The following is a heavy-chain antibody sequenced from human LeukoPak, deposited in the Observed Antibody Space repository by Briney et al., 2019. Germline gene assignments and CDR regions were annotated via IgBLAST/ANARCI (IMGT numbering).Heavy chain of an antibody. CDR1: EFTFSNYA. V-gene: IGHV3-23*01. J-gene: IGHJ4*02. CDR3: ARDGGIYYFDS. Sequence: QSGGSLRLSCAASEFTFSNYAMSWVRQAPGKGLEWVSAVSGSGGSTYYADSVKGRFTISRDNSRNTLDLQMNSLKTEDTAVYYCARDGGIYYFDSWGQGTLVTVSS. CDR2: VSGSGGST. D-gene: IGHD3-16*01.